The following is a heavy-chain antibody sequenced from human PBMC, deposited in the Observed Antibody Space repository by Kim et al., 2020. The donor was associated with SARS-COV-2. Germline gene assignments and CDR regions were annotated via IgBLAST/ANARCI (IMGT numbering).Heavy chain of an antibody. V-gene: IGHV3-23*01. CDR1: GFCFSSYA. J-gene: IGHJ3*02. Sequence: GGSLRLSCAASGFCFSSYAMSWVRQAPGKGLGWVSTFGGGAGNAYYAGTVKGRFTISRDNSKNTVSLQMNSLGVDDTALYYCAKGIITTARGPIDIWGQGTLVTVSS. CDR2: FGGGAGNA. D-gene: IGHD1-1*01. CDR3: AKGIITTARGPIDI.